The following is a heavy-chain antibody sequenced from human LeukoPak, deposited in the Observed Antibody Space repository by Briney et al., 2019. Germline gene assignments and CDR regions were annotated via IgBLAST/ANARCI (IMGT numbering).Heavy chain of an antibody. CDR3: VGDYGGFAGRLAY. V-gene: IGHV3-48*03. J-gene: IGHJ4*02. CDR1: GFTFSGYE. D-gene: IGHD4-23*01. Sequence: GGSLRLSCAASGFTFSGYEMNWVRQAPGKGLEWISYISSRGRKVFYVKSVKGRFTISRDNAKNSLYLQINSLRAEDTAVYYCVGDYGGFAGRLAYWGQGTLVTVSS. CDR2: ISSRGRKV.